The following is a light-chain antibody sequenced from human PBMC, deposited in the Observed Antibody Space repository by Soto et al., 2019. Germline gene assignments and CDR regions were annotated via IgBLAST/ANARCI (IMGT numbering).Light chain of an antibody. J-gene: IGLJ2*01. CDR2: DVS. V-gene: IGLV2-14*01. Sequence: QSALTQPASVSGSPGQSITISCTGTSSDVGGYNYVSWYQQHPGKAPKLMIYDVSNRPSGVSNRFSSSKSGNTASLTISGLQAEDEADYYCSSYTSSSTRMVFGVGTKLTVL. CDR1: SSDVGGYNY. CDR3: SSYTSSSTRMV.